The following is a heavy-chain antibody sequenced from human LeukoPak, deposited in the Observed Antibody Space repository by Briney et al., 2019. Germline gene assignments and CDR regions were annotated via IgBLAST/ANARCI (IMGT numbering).Heavy chain of an antibody. J-gene: IGHJ4*02. CDR2: IKQDGSEK. D-gene: IGHD1-26*01. Sequence: GGSLRLSCAASGFTFSNNWMSWVRQAPGRGLEWVANIKQDGSEKYYADSVKGRFTISRDTAKNSLYLQMNSLRAEDTAVYYCAREFRSGSYSEFDYWGQGTLVTVSS. V-gene: IGHV3-7*01. CDR1: GFTFSNNW. CDR3: AREFRSGSYSEFDY.